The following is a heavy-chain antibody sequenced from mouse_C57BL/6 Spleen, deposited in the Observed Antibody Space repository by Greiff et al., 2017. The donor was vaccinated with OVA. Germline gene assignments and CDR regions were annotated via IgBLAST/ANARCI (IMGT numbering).Heavy chain of an antibody. CDR3: ARGDYYGSPYYYAMDY. V-gene: IGHV1-64*01. CDR1: GYTFTSYW. CDR2: IHPNSGST. J-gene: IGHJ4*01. D-gene: IGHD1-1*01. Sequence: QVQLKQPGAELVKPGASVKLSCKASGYTFTSYWMHWVKQRPGQGLEWIGMIHPNSGSTNYNEKFKSKATLTVDKSSSTAYMQLSSLTSEDSAVYYCARGDYYGSPYYYAMDYWGQGTSVTVSS.